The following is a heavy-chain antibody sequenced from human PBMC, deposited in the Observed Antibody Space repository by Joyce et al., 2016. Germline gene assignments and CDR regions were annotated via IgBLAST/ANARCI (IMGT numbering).Heavy chain of an antibody. Sequence: QEQLVQSGADMKNPGPSVKVSCKTSGVTYSSYSISWVRQAPGQGLEWMGGLVPSFGAAAYAQKYHGRVIITADESTSTIHIELSKLTSEDTAVYNCARKGYLYPTCFPLGHIWGQGTQVVVSS. V-gene: IGHV1-69*01. CDR2: LVPSFGAA. D-gene: IGHD3-22*01. J-gene: IGHJ4*02. CDR3: ARKGYLYPTCFPLGHI. CDR1: GVTYSSYS.